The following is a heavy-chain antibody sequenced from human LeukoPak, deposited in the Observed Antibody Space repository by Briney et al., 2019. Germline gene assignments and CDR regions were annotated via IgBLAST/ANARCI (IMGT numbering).Heavy chain of an antibody. D-gene: IGHD3-10*01. CDR1: GFTFSSYG. CDR2: ISYDGSNK. Sequence: PGGSLRLSCTASGFTFSSYGMHWVRQAPGKGLEWVAVISYDGSNKFYADSVKGRFTISRDNSKNTLYLQMNSLRAEDTAVYYCARTDGSGIHYGMAVWGQGTTVTVSS. CDR3: ARTDGSGIHYGMAV. V-gene: IGHV3-30*03. J-gene: IGHJ6*02.